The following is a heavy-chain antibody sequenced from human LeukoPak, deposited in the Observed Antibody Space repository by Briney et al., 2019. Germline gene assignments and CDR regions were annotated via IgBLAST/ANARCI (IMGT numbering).Heavy chain of an antibody. J-gene: IGHJ4*02. CDR2: ISAYNGNT. Sequence: GASVKVSCKASGYTFTSYGISWVRQAPGQGLEWMGWISAYNGNTNYAQKLQGGVTMTTDTSTSTAYMELRSLRSDDTAVYYCARVLEGILTGYRNFDYWGQGTLVTVSS. CDR1: GYTFTSYG. V-gene: IGHV1-18*04. CDR3: ARVLEGILTGYRNFDY. D-gene: IGHD3-9*01.